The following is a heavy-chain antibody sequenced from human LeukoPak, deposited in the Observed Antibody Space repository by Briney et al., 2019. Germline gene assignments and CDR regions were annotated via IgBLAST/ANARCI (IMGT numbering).Heavy chain of an antibody. D-gene: IGHD6-19*01. CDR1: GFTFSGYG. CDR2: ISYDGSNK. CDR3: AKDGSAVVSSGWFPYYFDY. V-gene: IGHV3-30*18. Sequence: GGSLRLSCAASGFTFSGYGMHWVRQAPGKGLEWVAVISYDGSNKYYADSVKGRFTISRDNSKNTLYLQMNSLRAEDTAVYYCAKDGSAVVSSGWFPYYFDYWGQGTLVTVSS. J-gene: IGHJ4*02.